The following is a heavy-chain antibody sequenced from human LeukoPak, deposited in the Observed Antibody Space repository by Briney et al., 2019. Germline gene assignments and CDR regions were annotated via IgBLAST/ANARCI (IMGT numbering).Heavy chain of an antibody. D-gene: IGHD5-18*01. Sequence: SETLSLTCTVSGGSISSYYWSWIRQPPGKGLEWIGYIYYSGSTNYNPSLKSRVTISVDTSKNQFSLKLSSVTAADTAVYYCARRSYGSIDFDYWGQGTLVTVSS. CDR3: ARRSYGSIDFDY. CDR2: IYYSGST. CDR1: GGSISSYY. V-gene: IGHV4-59*08. J-gene: IGHJ4*02.